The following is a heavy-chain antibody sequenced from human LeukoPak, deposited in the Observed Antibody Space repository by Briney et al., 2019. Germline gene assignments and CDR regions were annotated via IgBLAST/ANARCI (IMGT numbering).Heavy chain of an antibody. V-gene: IGHV3-23*01. D-gene: IGHD2-21*02. CDR1: GFTFRSYS. J-gene: IGHJ1*01. CDR2: ISAGGGST. CDR3: AKSLYCGGDCYYFQH. Sequence: GGSLRLSCEASGFTFRSYSMSWVRQAPGKGLEWVSGISAGGGSTYYADSVKGRFTISRDYSKNTLYLQMNSLRVEDTAVYYCAKSLYCGGDCYYFQHWGQGTQVTVSS.